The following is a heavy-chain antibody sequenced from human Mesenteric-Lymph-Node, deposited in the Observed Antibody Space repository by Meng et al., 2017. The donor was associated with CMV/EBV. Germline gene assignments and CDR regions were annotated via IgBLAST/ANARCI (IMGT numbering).Heavy chain of an antibody. Sequence: GESLKISCAASGFIFSTYEMNWVRQAPGKGLEWVSSISSSSSYIYYADSVKGRFTISRDNAKNTVVLQMNSLRAEDTAVYYCVRMYSSSSGMDFWGQGTLVTVSS. V-gene: IGHV3-21*01. CDR2: ISSSSSYI. J-gene: IGHJ4*02. CDR1: GFIFSTYE. D-gene: IGHD6-6*01. CDR3: VRMYSSSSGMDF.